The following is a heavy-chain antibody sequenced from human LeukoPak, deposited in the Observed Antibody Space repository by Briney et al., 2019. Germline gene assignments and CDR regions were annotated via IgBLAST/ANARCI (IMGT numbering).Heavy chain of an antibody. J-gene: IGHJ4*02. CDR1: GGSISSSSYY. V-gene: IGHV4-39*01. D-gene: IGHD6-19*01. Sequence: KPSETLSLTCTVSGGSISSSSYYWGWVRQPPGRGLEWIGGIYYSGSTYYNPSLKSRVTMSVDTSKNQFSLNLSSVTAADTAVYYCARVSGYSSGSRDDYWGQGTLVTVSS. CDR3: ARVSGYSSGSRDDY. CDR2: IYYSGST.